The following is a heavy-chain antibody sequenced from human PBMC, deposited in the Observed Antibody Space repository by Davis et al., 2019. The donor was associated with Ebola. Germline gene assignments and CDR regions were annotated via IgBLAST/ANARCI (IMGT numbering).Heavy chain of an antibody. CDR3: ARGDDFWSGDGFGYYYYGMDV. V-gene: IGHV1-18*04. J-gene: IGHJ6*02. CDR2: IITDNGNR. CDR1: GYTFTSYG. D-gene: IGHD3-3*01. Sequence: AASVKVSCKASGYTFTSYGISWVRQAPGQGLEWMGWIITDNGNRNYAQKFQGRVTMSTDTSTSTAYMELRSLRSDDTAVYYCARGDDFWSGDGFGYYYYGMDVWGQGTTVTVSS.